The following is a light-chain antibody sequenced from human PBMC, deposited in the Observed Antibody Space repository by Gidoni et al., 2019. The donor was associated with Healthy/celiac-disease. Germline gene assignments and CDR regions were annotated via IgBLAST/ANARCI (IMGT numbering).Light chain of an antibody. J-gene: IGLJ1*01. CDR2: RNN. Sequence: QSVLTQPPSASGTPGQRFTISCSGSSSNIGSNYVYWYQQLPGSAPKLLIYRNNQRPSGVPDRFSGSKSGTSASLAISWLRSDDEADYYCAAWDDILSVYVFGTGTKVTVL. CDR3: AAWDDILSVYV. CDR1: SSNIGSNY. V-gene: IGLV1-47*01.